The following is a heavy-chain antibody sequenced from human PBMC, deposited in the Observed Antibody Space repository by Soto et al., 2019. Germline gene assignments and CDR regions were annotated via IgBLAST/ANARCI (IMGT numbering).Heavy chain of an antibody. D-gene: IGHD2-8*01. CDR3: ARASGAMYAIPTFHYFDY. Sequence: QVQLVESGGGVVQPGRSLRLSCAASGFTFSSYGMHWVRQAPGKGLEWVAVIWYDGSNKYYADSVKGRFTISRDNSKNTLYLQMNSLRAEDTAVYYCARASGAMYAIPTFHYFDYWGQGTLVTVSS. CDR2: IWYDGSNK. CDR1: GFTFSSYG. V-gene: IGHV3-33*01. J-gene: IGHJ4*02.